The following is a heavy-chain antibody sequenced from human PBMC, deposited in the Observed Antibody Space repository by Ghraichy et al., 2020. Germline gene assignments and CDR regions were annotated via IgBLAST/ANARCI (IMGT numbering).Heavy chain of an antibody. Sequence: SCAASGFTLSTRGMHWVRQAPGKGLEWVAIIWYDGRKKYYADSLKGRFTVSSDTSKNTLYLEMNSLRAEDTAVYYCAREYYFDSSGYYYSYHFGMDVWGQGTTVTVSS. J-gene: IGHJ6*02. CDR3: AREYYFDSSGYYYSYHFGMDV. D-gene: IGHD3-22*01. V-gene: IGHV3-33*01. CDR2: IWYDGRKK. CDR1: GFTLSTRG.